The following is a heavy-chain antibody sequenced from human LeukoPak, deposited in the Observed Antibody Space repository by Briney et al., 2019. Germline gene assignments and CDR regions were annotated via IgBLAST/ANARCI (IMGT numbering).Heavy chain of an antibody. D-gene: IGHD3-10*01. Sequence: GGSLRLSCAASGFTFSSYSMNWVRQAPGKGLEWVSSISSSSSYIYYADSVKGRFTISRDNAKNSLYLQMNSLRAEDTAVYYCASGSSDHPRLVDYWGQGTLVTVSS. CDR1: GFTFSSYS. CDR3: ASGSSDHPRLVDY. V-gene: IGHV3-21*01. CDR2: ISSSSSYI. J-gene: IGHJ4*02.